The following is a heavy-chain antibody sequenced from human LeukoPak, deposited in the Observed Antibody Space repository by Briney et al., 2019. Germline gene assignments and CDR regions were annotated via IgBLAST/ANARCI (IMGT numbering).Heavy chain of an antibody. Sequence: GRSLRLSCAASGFTFSSYGMHWVRQAPGKGLEWVAVISYDGSNKYYADSVKGRFTFSRDNSKNTLYLQMNSLRAEDTAVYYCAKAFYDILTGFPNWGQGTLVTVSS. D-gene: IGHD3-9*01. CDR1: GFTFSSYG. V-gene: IGHV3-30*18. CDR2: ISYDGSNK. J-gene: IGHJ4*02. CDR3: AKAFYDILTGFPN.